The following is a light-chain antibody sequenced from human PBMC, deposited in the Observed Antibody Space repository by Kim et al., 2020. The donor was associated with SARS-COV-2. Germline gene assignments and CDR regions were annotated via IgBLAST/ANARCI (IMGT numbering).Light chain of an antibody. V-gene: IGLV10-54*04. Sequence: QTATLTCSGNSNHVGNHGAAWLRQHQGHPPKLLSYGDNNRPSGISERFSASRSGSSASLTITGLQPEDEGDYYCSAWDTRLNGWVFGGGTQLTVL. CDR1: SNHVGNHG. CDR3: SAWDTRLNGWV. J-gene: IGLJ3*02. CDR2: GDN.